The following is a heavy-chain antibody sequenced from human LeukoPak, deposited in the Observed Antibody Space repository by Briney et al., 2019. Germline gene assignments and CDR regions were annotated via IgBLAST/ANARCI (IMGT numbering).Heavy chain of an antibody. Sequence: SQTLSLTCAISGDSVSSNTAAWTWIRQSPSRGLEWLGRTYYRSKWYNDYAVSVKSRITINPDTSKNHFSLQLYSVTPEDTAVCYCARGGGWYWYFDLWGRGTLVTVSS. CDR2: TYYRSKWYN. CDR1: GDSVSSNTAA. CDR3: ARGGGWYWYFDL. V-gene: IGHV6-1*01. D-gene: IGHD6-19*01. J-gene: IGHJ2*01.